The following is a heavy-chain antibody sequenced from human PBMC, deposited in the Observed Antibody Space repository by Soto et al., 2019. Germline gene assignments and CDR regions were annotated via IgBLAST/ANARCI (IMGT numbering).Heavy chain of an antibody. CDR3: AKPLAHGIVRGTGIDS. CDR1: GFTFSSYA. D-gene: IGHD1-26*01. J-gene: IGHJ4*02. V-gene: IGHV3-23*01. Sequence: EVQLLESGGGLVQPGGSLRLSCEASGFTFSSYAMKWVRQAPGKGLEWVSSINEAGDDTYYANSVRGRFTISRDNSKTTLNLQMNSLRAEDTATYSCAKPLAHGIVRGTGIDSWGQGTLVTVSS. CDR2: INEAGDDT.